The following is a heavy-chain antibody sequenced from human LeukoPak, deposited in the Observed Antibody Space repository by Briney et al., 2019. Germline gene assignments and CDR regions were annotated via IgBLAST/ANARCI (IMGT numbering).Heavy chain of an antibody. D-gene: IGHD3-10*01. CDR1: GYSFTSYD. Sequence: ASVKVSCKASGYSFTSYDINWVRQATGQGLEWVGWMNPNSGNIGYAQRFQGRLTMTTNTSISTAYMELSSLRSEDTAVYYCARGSPLIYGSGSYGVDYWGQGTLVTVSS. CDR2: MNPNSGNI. CDR3: ARGSPLIYGSGSYGVDY. V-gene: IGHV1-8*01. J-gene: IGHJ4*02.